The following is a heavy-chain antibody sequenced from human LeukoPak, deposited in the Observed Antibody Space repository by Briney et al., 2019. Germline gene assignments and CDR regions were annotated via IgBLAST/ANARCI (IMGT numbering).Heavy chain of an antibody. D-gene: IGHD3-9*01. Sequence: GGSLRLSCAASGFTFSSYSMNWVRQAPGKGLEWVSYISSSSSTIYYADSVKGRFTISRDNAKNSLYLQMNSLRDEDTAVYYCARVPTYYDILTGYYPLSLLAGMDVWGQGTTVTVSS. V-gene: IGHV3-48*02. J-gene: IGHJ6*02. CDR1: GFTFSSYS. CDR2: ISSSSSTI. CDR3: ARVPTYYDILTGYYPLSLLAGMDV.